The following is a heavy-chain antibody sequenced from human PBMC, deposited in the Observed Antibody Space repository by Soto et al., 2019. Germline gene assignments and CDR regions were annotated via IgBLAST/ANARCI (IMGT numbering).Heavy chain of an antibody. V-gene: IGHV1-2*04. J-gene: IGHJ6*02. D-gene: IGHD6-19*01. Sequence: QVPLVQSGAEVKKPGASVKVSCKASGYTFTGYYMHWVRQAPGQGLEWMGWINPNSGGTNYAQKFQGWVTMTRDTSISTAYMELSRLRSDDTAVYYCARLLHSSGWGLTDYGMDVWGQGTTVTVSS. CDR3: ARLLHSSGWGLTDYGMDV. CDR1: GYTFTGYY. CDR2: INPNSGGT.